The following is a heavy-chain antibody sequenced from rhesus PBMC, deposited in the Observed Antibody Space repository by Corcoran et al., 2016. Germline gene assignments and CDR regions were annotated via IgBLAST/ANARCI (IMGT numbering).Heavy chain of an antibody. CDR3: TRDRGGSYNRFDV. CDR2: NSPYNGNK. V-gene: IGHV1-180*01. Sequence: QVQLVQSGAEIKQPGASVKLSCKASGYTFPSYYLLWVRQAPGQGLEWIGLNSPYNGNKCYAQNVQGRVTITTDTSTSTGYMELSSLRSEDTAVYYCTRDRGGSYNRFDVWGPGVLVTVSS. D-gene: IGHD3-16*01. J-gene: IGHJ5-1*01. CDR1: GYTFPSYY.